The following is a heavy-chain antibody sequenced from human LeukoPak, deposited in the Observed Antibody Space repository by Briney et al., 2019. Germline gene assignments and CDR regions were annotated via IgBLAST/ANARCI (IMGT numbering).Heavy chain of an antibody. Sequence: GRSLRLSCAASGFTFSSYAMHWVRQAPGKGLEWVAVISYDGSNKYYADSVKGRFTISRDNSKNTLYLQMNSLRAEDTAVYYCARDVSRTAMITFGGAPAYWGQGTLVTVSS. CDR2: ISYDGSNK. D-gene: IGHD3-16*01. V-gene: IGHV3-30*04. CDR3: ARDVSRTAMITFGGAPAY. J-gene: IGHJ4*02. CDR1: GFTFSSYA.